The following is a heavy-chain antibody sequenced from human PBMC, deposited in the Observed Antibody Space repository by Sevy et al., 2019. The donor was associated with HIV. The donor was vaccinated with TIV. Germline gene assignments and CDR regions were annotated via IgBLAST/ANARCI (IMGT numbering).Heavy chain of an antibody. Sequence: GGSLRLSCTSSGFSLGDYAMSWFRQAPGKGLELVAFIRRNSHEPYGGTTEYAASVKGRFTISRDDSKSIAYLQMNSMKTDDTAVYYCTRALATADTPEYYFDYWGQGLLVTVSS. CDR3: TRALATADTPEYYFDY. CDR2: IRRNSHEPYGGTT. CDR1: GFSLGDYA. V-gene: IGHV3-49*03. J-gene: IGHJ4*02. D-gene: IGHD5-12*01.